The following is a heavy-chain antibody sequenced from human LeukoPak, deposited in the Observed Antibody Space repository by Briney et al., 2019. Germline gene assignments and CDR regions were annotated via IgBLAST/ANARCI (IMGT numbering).Heavy chain of an antibody. CDR3: ARETPPMIGVVVTPGWFDP. V-gene: IGHV4-30-2*01. D-gene: IGHD2-21*02. J-gene: IGHJ5*02. Sequence: PSQTLSLTCTVSGGSISSGGYYWSWIRQPPGKGLEWIGYIYHSGSTYYNPSLKSRVTISVDTSKNQFSLKLSSVTAADTAVYYCARETPPMIGVVVTPGWFDPWGQGTLVIVSS. CDR2: IYHSGST. CDR1: GGSISSGGYY.